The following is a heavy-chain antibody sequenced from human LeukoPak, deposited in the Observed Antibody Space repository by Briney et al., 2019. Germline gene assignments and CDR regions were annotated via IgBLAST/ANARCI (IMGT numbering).Heavy chain of an antibody. J-gene: IGHJ4*02. CDR3: TKLKGWYGDGYFDY. D-gene: IGHD6-19*01. CDR2: IYSGGTT. V-gene: IGHV3-53*01. Sequence: GGSLRLSCAASGLSVSSKYMRWVRQPAGKGLEWVSVIYSGGTTFYADSVKGRFTISRDNSKNILYLQMNSLRPDDTAGYYCTKLKGWYGDGYFDYWGPGILVTVSS. CDR1: GLSVSSKY.